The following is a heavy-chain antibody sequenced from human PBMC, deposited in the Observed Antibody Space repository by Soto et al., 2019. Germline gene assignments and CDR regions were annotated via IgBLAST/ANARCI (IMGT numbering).Heavy chain of an antibody. CDR1: GFTFDDYG. Sequence: EVQLVESGGGVVRPGGSLRLSFAASGFTFDDYGMSWVRQAPGKGLEWVSGFRTSGDGGTTYYADSVKGRFTISRDNSKNTLFLQMNSLRAEDTAIYYCAKKVNSGSGSQYFDYWGQGTLVTVSS. D-gene: IGHD3-10*01. CDR2: FRTSGDGGTT. J-gene: IGHJ4*02. V-gene: IGHV3-23*04. CDR3: AKKVNSGSGSQYFDY.